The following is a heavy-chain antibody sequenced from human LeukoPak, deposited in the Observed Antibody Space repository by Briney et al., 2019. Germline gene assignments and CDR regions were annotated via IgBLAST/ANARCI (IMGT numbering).Heavy chain of an antibody. Sequence: GGSLRLSCAASGFTFSSYWMSWVRQAPGKGLEWVANIKQDGSEKYYVDSVKGRFTISRDNAKNSLYLQRNSLRAEDTAVYYCASKYYDYVWGSYRPDAFDIWGQGTMVTVSS. CDR2: IKQDGSEK. J-gene: IGHJ3*02. CDR3: ASKYYDYVWGSYRPDAFDI. V-gene: IGHV3-7*01. D-gene: IGHD3-16*02. CDR1: GFTFSSYW.